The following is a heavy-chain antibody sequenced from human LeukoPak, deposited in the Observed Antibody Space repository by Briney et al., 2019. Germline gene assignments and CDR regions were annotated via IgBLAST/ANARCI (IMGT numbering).Heavy chain of an antibody. CDR2: MNPNSGNT. CDR1: GYTFTSYD. V-gene: IGHV1-8*01. Sequence: ASVKVSCKASGYTFTSYDINWARQATGQGLEWMGWMNPNSGNTGYAQKFQGRVTMTRNTSISTAYMELSSLRSEDTAVYYCARSGYYDYIWGSYRYTELDYWGQGTLVTVSS. CDR3: ARSGYYDYIWGSYRYTELDY. D-gene: IGHD3-16*02. J-gene: IGHJ4*02.